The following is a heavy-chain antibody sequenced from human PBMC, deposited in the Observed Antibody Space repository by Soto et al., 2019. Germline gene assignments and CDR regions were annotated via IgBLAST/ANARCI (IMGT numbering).Heavy chain of an antibody. V-gene: IGHV3-9*01. Sequence: PGGSLRLSCAASGFTFSSYAMHWVRQAPGKGLEWVSGISWNSGSIGYADSVKGRFTISRDNAKNSLYLQMNSLRAEDTALYYCAKDKSGAAAGTWNYFDYWRQGTLVTVSS. CDR1: GFTFSSYA. D-gene: IGHD6-13*01. J-gene: IGHJ4*02. CDR2: ISWNSGSI. CDR3: AKDKSGAAAGTWNYFDY.